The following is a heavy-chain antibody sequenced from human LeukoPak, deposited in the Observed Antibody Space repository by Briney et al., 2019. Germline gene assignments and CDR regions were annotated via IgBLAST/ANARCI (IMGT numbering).Heavy chain of an antibody. Sequence: GESLKISCKGSGYRFTNYWIGWVRQTPGKGLEWMGIIYPGDSDTRYSPSFQGQVTISADKSISTAYLQWSSLKASDTAMYYCARRPDYGGYGYYFDYWGQGTLDTVSS. CDR3: ARRPDYGGYGYYFDY. J-gene: IGHJ4*02. V-gene: IGHV5-51*01. D-gene: IGHD4-23*01. CDR2: IYPGDSDT. CDR1: GYRFTNYW.